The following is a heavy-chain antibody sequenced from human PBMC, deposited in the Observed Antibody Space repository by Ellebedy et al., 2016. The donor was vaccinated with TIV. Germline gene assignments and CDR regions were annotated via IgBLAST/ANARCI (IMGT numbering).Heavy chain of an antibody. D-gene: IGHD2-8*02. CDR3: ATATGGWMAPHAFDI. CDR1: GGSISSNS. CDR2: IYYTGSS. V-gene: IGHV4-59*01. Sequence: MPSETLSLTCTVSGGSISSNSWSWIRQPPGKGLEWIGYIYYTGSSNYNPSLKSRVTTSVDTSKNHFSLKLTSVTAADTAVYFCATATGGWMAPHAFDIWGQGTLVTVSS. J-gene: IGHJ3*02.